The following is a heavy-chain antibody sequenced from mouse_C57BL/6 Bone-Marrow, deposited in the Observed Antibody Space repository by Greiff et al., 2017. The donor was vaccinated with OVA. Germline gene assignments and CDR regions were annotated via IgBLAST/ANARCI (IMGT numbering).Heavy chain of an antibody. D-gene: IGHD2-1*01. CDR2: INPGSGGT. V-gene: IGHV1-54*01. CDR3: ARSGYGNYYAMDN. J-gene: IGHJ4*01. Sequence: QVQLQQSGAELVRPGTSVKVSCKASGYAFTNYLIEWVKQRPGQGLEWIGVINPGSGGTNYTEKVKGQATLTADNSSSTAYMHLSNLTSEDSAVYFCARSGYGNYYAMDNWCQGTSVTVSA. CDR1: GYAFTNYL.